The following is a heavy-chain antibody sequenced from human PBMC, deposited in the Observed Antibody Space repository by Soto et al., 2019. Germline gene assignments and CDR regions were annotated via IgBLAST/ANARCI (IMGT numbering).Heavy chain of an antibody. J-gene: IGHJ5*01. D-gene: IGHD6-13*01. V-gene: IGHV3-23*01. CDR3: ARGGIPASGTVWNWFVL. CDR1: GFSFSSYA. Sequence: EVQLLESGGDVVHPGGSLRLSCTASGFSFSSYALNWVRQAPGKGLEWISGISDSGDDSYYAGSVKGRSTISRDNSKNTLYLQINSLRPDDTAVYYCARGGIPASGTVWNWFVLWGQGTLVTVSS. CDR2: ISDSGDDS.